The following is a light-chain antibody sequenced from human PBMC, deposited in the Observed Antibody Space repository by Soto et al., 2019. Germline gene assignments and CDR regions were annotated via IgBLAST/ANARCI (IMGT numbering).Light chain of an antibody. CDR1: SSDGGGYNY. CDR2: DVS. J-gene: IGLJ2*01. CDR3: SSYTSSSTPVV. Sequence: QSVRTQPSSVYGSPGKSITISETGTSSDGGGYNYVSWYQQHTGKAPKLMIYDVSNRPSGVSNRFSGSKSGNTGSLTISGLQAEDEADYYCSSYTSSSTPVVFGGGTKVIVL. V-gene: IGLV2-14*01.